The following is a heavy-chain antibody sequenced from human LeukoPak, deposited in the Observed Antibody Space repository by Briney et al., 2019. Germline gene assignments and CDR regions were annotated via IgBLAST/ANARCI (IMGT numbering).Heavy chain of an antibody. CDR3: ARTGGQQQLVPPIDY. J-gene: IGHJ4*02. Sequence: SGGSLGLSCSASGFTFSNYAMHWVRQAPGKGLEWVAVISYDGSNKYYADSVKGRFSISRDNSKNTLYLQMNSLRAEDTAVYYCARTGGQQQLVPPIDYWGQGTLVTVSS. V-gene: IGHV3-30-3*01. CDR1: GFTFSNYA. CDR2: ISYDGSNK. D-gene: IGHD6-13*01.